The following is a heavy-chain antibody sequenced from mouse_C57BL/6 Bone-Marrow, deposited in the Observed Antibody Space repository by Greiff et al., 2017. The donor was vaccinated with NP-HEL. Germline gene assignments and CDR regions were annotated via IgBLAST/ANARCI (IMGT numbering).Heavy chain of an antibody. CDR1: EYEFPSHD. D-gene: IGHD2-3*01. J-gene: IGHJ1*03. CDR3: ARHGDGYYGWYFDV. V-gene: IGHV5-2*01. Sequence: EVKVVESGGGLVQPGESLKLSCESNEYEFPSHDMSWVRQTPEKRLELVAAINSDGGSTYYPDTMERRFIISRDNTKKTLYLQMSSLRSEDTALYYCARHGDGYYGWYFDVWGTGTTVTVSS. CDR2: INSDGGST.